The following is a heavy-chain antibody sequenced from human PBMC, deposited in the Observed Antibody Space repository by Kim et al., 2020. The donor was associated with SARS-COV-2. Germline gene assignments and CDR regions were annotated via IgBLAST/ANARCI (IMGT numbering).Heavy chain of an antibody. J-gene: IGHJ4*02. CDR2: T. V-gene: IGHV1-2*02. CDR3: ATRGDFDLDY. D-gene: IGHD3-10*01. Sequence: TRYAQKFQGRVTMTRDTSISTAYMELGRLVSDDTAVYFCATRGDFDLDYWGQGTLVTVSS.